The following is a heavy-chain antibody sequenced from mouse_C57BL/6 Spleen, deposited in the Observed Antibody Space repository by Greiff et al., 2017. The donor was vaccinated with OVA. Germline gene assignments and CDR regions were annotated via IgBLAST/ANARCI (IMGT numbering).Heavy chain of an antibody. CDR1: GYTFTDYY. CDR3: ARSEYYGSSYGDY. D-gene: IGHD1-1*01. Sequence: EVQLQQSGPVLVKPGASVKMSCKASGYTFTDYYMNWVKQSHGKSLEWIGVINPYNGGTSYNQKFKGKTTLTVDKSSSTAYMELNSLTSEDSAVYYCARSEYYGSSYGDYWGQGTTLTVSS. V-gene: IGHV1-19*01. CDR2: INPYNGGT. J-gene: IGHJ2*01.